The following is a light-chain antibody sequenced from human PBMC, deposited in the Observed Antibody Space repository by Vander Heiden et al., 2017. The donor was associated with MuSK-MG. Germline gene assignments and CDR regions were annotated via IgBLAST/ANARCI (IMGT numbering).Light chain of an antibody. Sequence: FFLPQPTPGPSPPGKTVTISCTRSSGSIASNYVQWYQQRPGSSPTTVIYEDNQRPSGVPDRFSGSIDSSSNSASLTISGLKTEDEADYYCQSCDTSHVVFGGGTKLTVL. CDR1: SGSIASNY. J-gene: IGLJ2*01. CDR2: EDN. CDR3: QSCDTSHVV. V-gene: IGLV6-57*01.